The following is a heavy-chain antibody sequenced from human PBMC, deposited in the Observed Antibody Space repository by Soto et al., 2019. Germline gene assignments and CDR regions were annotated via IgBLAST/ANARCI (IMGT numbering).Heavy chain of an antibody. CDR2: ISYDGNTK. Sequence: PGGSLRLSGAASGFIFINYGMPWVSQAPGKGLEWVAVISYDGNTKHYGESVKGRFTISRDNSKNMLYLQMNSLRNEDTAVYFCAKERKEYTRGWYYRQWGQGT. D-gene: IGHD6-19*01. CDR1: GFIFINYG. V-gene: IGHV3-30*18. J-gene: IGHJ4*02. CDR3: AKERKEYTRGWYYRQ.